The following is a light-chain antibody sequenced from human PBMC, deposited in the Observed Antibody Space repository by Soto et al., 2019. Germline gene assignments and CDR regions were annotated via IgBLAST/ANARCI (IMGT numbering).Light chain of an antibody. CDR2: DVS. J-gene: IGLJ1*01. CDR3: SSYTTSRAYV. CDR1: SSDVGAYNY. V-gene: IGLV2-14*01. Sequence: QSALTQPASVSGSPGQSITISCTGTSSDVGAYNYVSWYQQPPGKAPKLMIYDVSNRPSGVSNRFSASKSGNTASLTISGLQADYEADYYSSSYTTSRAYVFRTGTKVTV.